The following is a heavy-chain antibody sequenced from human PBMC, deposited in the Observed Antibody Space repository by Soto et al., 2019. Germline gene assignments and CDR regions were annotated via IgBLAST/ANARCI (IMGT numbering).Heavy chain of an antibody. CDR2: IYYSGST. CDR3: ARVRYYYDSSGYYWRALDY. J-gene: IGHJ4*02. CDR1: GGSISSGDYY. V-gene: IGHV4-30-4*01. Sequence: SETLSLTCTVSGGSISSGDYYWSWIRQPPGKGLEWIGYIYYSGSTYYNPSLKSRVTISVDTSKNQFSLKLSSVTAADTAVYYCARVRYYYDSSGYYWRALDYWGQGTLVTVS. D-gene: IGHD3-22*01.